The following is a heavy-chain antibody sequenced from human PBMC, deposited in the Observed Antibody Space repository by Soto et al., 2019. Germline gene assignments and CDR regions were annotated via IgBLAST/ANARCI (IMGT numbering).Heavy chain of an antibody. CDR2: IYPSDSRA. Sequence: GESLKISCKGSGYTFTHYWLGWVRQVPGKGLEWVGLIYPSDSRATYSPSFQGRVTISADNSITTSSLQFSSLKTSDTATYFCARPRDSGSYYYSFDTWGQGTPVTVSS. CDR1: GYTFTHYW. J-gene: IGHJ4*02. D-gene: IGHD1-26*01. CDR3: ARPRDSGSYYYSFDT. V-gene: IGHV5-51*01.